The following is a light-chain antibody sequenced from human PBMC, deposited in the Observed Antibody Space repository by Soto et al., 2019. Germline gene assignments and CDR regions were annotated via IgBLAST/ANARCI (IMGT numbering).Light chain of an antibody. CDR1: SANIGNNY. CDR2: ENN. Sequence: QSALTQPPSVSAAAGQKVTISCSGSSANIGNNYVSWYQQLPGTAPTLLIYENNKRPSGIPDRFSASKSGSSATLGITGLQTGDEADYYCGTWDSSLSAGWLFGGGTKLTVL. V-gene: IGLV1-51*02. J-gene: IGLJ3*02. CDR3: GTWDSSLSAGWL.